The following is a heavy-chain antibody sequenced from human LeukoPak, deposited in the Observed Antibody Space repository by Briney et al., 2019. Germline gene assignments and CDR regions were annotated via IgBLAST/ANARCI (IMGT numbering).Heavy chain of an antibody. V-gene: IGHV3-30-3*01. CDR2: ISYDGSNK. CDR3: ARGPLDSSGYLYYYYYGMDV. Sequence: GGSLRLSCAASGFTFSSYAMHWVRQAPGKGLEWVAVISYDGSNKYYADSVKGRFTISRDNSKNTLYLQMNSLRAEDTAVYYCARGPLDSSGYLYYYYYGMDVWGQGTTVTVSS. CDR1: GFTFSSYA. D-gene: IGHD3-22*01. J-gene: IGHJ6*02.